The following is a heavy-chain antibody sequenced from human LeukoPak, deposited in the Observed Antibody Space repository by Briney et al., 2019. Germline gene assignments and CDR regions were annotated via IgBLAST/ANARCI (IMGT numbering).Heavy chain of an antibody. Sequence: GRSLRLSCAASGFTFSRYIMHWVRQAPGKGLEWVAVLSHDGSNEHYADSVKGRFTISIDNSKNTLYLQMNSLRAEDTAVYYCARSSGYYDSSGYSDLMDVWGQGTTVTVSS. D-gene: IGHD3-22*01. J-gene: IGHJ6*02. CDR1: GFTFSRYI. CDR2: LSHDGSNE. CDR3: ARSSGYYDSSGYSDLMDV. V-gene: IGHV3-30*04.